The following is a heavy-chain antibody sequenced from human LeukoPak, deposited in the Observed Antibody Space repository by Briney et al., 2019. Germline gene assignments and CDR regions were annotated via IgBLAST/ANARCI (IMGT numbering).Heavy chain of an antibody. CDR3: AKDQNSGSYQYFDY. CDR2: ISWNSGSI. J-gene: IGHJ4*02. V-gene: IGHV3-9*01. CDR1: GFTFDDYA. Sequence: SGRSLRLSCAASGFTFDDYAMHWVRQAPGKGLEWVSGISWNSGSIGYADSVKGRFTISRDNAKNSLYLQKNSLRAEDTALYYCAKDQNSGSYQYFDYWGQGTLVTVSS. D-gene: IGHD1-26*01.